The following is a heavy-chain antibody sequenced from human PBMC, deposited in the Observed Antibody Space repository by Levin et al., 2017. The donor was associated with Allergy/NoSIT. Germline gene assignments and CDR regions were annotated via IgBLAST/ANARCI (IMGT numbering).Heavy chain of an antibody. V-gene: IGHV4-39*02. CDR3: ARSRLDHFDY. CDR2: ISYSGNT. CDR1: GGSITSTIHY. J-gene: IGHJ4*02. Sequence: GSLRLSCNVSGGSITSTIHYWVWIRQSPGKGLEWIGSISYSGNTYYKSSLRSRVTMSVDTSNNHFSLKLTSVNAADTAIYYCARSRLDHFDYWGQGRLVTVSS. D-gene: IGHD1-1*01.